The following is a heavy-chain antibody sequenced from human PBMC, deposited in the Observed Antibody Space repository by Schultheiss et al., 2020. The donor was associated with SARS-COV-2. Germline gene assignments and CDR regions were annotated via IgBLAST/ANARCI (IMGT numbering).Heavy chain of an antibody. CDR1: GGSFSGYY. Sequence: SETLSLICAVYGGSFSGYYWTWIRQPPGKGLEWIGEINHSGSTNYNPSLKSRVTISIDTSKNQFSLKLSSVTAADTAVYYCARLDVGLDFWGQGTLVTVSS. CDR3: ARLDVGLDF. D-gene: IGHD1-26*01. V-gene: IGHV4-34*01. J-gene: IGHJ4*02. CDR2: INHSGST.